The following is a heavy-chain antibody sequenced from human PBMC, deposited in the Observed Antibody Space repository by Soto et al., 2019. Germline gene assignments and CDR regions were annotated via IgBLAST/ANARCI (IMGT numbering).Heavy chain of an antibody. V-gene: IGHV3-21*01. CDR2: ISGSGTDI. CDR1: GFTFSNYN. CDR3: TRDMFDYDSTGYAYEY. Sequence: PGGSLRLSCAASGFTFSNYNMNWVRLAPGKGLEWVSSISGSGTDIFYEESVKGRFTISRDNAKNSVYLQMNSLRVEDTAVYYCTRDMFDYDSTGYAYEYWGQGIQVTVSS. J-gene: IGHJ4*02. D-gene: IGHD3-22*01.